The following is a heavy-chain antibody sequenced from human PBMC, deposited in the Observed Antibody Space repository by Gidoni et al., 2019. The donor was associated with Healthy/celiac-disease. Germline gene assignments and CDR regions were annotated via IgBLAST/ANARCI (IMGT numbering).Heavy chain of an antibody. CDR1: SSYA. CDR2: LIPIVGTA. V-gene: IGHV1-69*01. Sequence: SSYAISWARQAPGQGLEWMGGLIPIVGTANYAQKFQGRVTITADESTSTAYMELSSRRSEDTAVYYCARDMNEGRYCSGGSCYSAYYYGMDVWGQGTTVTVSS. J-gene: IGHJ6*02. D-gene: IGHD2-15*01. CDR3: ARDMNEGRYCSGGSCYSAYYYGMDV.